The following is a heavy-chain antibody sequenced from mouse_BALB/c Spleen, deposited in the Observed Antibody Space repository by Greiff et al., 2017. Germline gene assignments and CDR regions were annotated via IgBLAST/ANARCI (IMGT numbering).Heavy chain of an antibody. J-gene: IGHJ3*01. CDR2: ISSGGGST. CDR1: GFAFSSYD. V-gene: IGHV5-12-1*01. Sequence: EVHLVESGGGLVKPGGSLKLSCAASGFAFSSYDMSWVRQTPEKRLEWVAYISSGGGSTYYPDTVKGRFTISRDNAKNTLYLQMSSLKSEDTAMYYCARSRAWFAYWGQGTLVTVSA. CDR3: ARSRAWFAY.